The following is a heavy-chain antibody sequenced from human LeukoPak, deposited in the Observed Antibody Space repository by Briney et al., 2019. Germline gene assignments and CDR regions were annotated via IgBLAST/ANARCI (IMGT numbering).Heavy chain of an antibody. CDR1: GYTFTSYG. D-gene: IGHD3-10*01. J-gene: IGHJ6*02. Sequence: ASVKVSCKASGYTFTSYGISWVRQAPGQGLEWMGWISAYNGNTNYAQKLQGRVTMTTDTSTSTAYMELRSLRSDGTAVYYCAREGHLVRGVMSYYYGMDVWGQGTTVTVSS. CDR2: ISAYNGNT. CDR3: AREGHLVRGVMSYYYGMDV. V-gene: IGHV1-18*01.